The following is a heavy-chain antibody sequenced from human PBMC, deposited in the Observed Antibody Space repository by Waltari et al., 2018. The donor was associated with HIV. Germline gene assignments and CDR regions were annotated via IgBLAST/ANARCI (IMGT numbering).Heavy chain of an antibody. V-gene: IGHV1-18*01. Sequence: QVQLVQSGAEVKKPGASVKVSCKASGYTFTSYGISWGRQAPGQGLEGMGWISAYNGNTNYAQKLQCRVTLATDTSTSTAYMELRILRSDDTAVYYCAGVDYCSSTSCYTPGANWFDPWGQGTLVTVSS. CDR3: AGVDYCSSTSCYTPGANWFDP. J-gene: IGHJ5*02. D-gene: IGHD2-2*02. CDR2: ISAYNGNT. CDR1: GYTFTSYG.